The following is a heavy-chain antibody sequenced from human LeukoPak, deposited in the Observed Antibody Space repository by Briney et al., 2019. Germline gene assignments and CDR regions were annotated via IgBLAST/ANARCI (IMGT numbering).Heavy chain of an antibody. D-gene: IGHD6-19*01. V-gene: IGHV3-53*01. Sequence: GGSLRLSCVASGFTVSSNYMSWVRQAPGKGLEWVSVIYSGGSTYYADSVKGRFTISRDNSKNTLYLQMNSLRAEDTAVYYCARGWYSSGWYYNYWGQGTLVTVSS. CDR1: GFTVSSNY. J-gene: IGHJ4*02. CDR2: IYSGGST. CDR3: ARGWYSSGWYYNY.